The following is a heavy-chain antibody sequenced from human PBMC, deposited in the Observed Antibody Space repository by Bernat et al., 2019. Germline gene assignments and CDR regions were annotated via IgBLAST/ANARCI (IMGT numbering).Heavy chain of an antibody. CDR1: GFTFSSYS. Sequence: EVQLVESGGGLVKPGGSLRLSCAASGFTFSSYSMNWVRQAPGKGLEWVSSISSSSSYIYYADSVKGRFTISRDNAKNSLYLQMNSLRAEDTAVYYCERSGTTVVTPDDYWGQGTLVTVSS. D-gene: IGHD4-23*01. CDR3: ERSGTTVVTPDDY. V-gene: IGHV3-21*01. CDR2: ISSSSSYI. J-gene: IGHJ4*02.